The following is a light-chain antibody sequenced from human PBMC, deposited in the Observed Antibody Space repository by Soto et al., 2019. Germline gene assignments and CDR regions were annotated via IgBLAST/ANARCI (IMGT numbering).Light chain of an antibody. V-gene: IGKV3-11*01. CDR3: QQYYSSPFT. Sequence: EIVLTQSPATLSLSPGESATLSCRASQSISRYLVWYQQKPGQAPRLLIYDASNRATGIPARFSGSGSGTDFTLTISSLQAEDVAVYYCQQYYSSPFTFGPGTKVDIK. J-gene: IGKJ3*01. CDR1: QSISRY. CDR2: DAS.